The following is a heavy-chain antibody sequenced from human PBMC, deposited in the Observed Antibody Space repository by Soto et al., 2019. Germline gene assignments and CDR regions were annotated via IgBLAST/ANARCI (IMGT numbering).Heavy chain of an antibody. Sequence: SVKVSCKASGGTFDNFIMNWVRQTPGRGLEWMGGIVPMLGTPTYAEKFKGRVTISATGSTSTMYMEVTSLRSEDTAIYYCARNGTHGSSLSQYSGMDVWGQGTKVTVYS. V-gene: IGHV1-69*13. J-gene: IGHJ6*02. CDR1: GGTFDNFI. CDR3: ARNGTHGSSLSQYSGMDV. D-gene: IGHD3-10*01. CDR2: IVPMLGTP.